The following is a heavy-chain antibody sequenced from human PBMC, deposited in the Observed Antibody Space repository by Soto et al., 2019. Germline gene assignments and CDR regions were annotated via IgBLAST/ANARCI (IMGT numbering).Heavy chain of an antibody. D-gene: IGHD3-22*01. CDR2: IKQDGSEK. CDR1: GFTFSSYW. Sequence: PGGSLRLSCAASGFTFSSYWMTWVRQAPGKGLEWVANIKQDGSEKYYVDSVKGRFTISRDNAKNSLYLQMNSLRAEDTAVYFYAGFYYDSSGYLSSPQYYYYCMDVWGQGTKVTLSS. CDR3: AGFYYDSSGYLSSPQYYYYCMDV. J-gene: IGHJ6*02. V-gene: IGHV3-7*04.